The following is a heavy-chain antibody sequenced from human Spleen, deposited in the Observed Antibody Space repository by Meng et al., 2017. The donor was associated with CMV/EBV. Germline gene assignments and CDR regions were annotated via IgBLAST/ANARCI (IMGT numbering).Heavy chain of an antibody. V-gene: IGHV4-59*08. CDR2: IYYTGST. J-gene: IGHJ4*02. CDR3: ASYSNIWYVTDY. Sequence: SETLSLTCTVSGGSISRYYWSWIRQPPGKGLEWIGYIYYTGSTNYNPSLKSRVTMSIDTSKKQFSLKLSSVTAADTAVYYCASYSNIWYVTDYWGQGTLVTVSS. CDR1: GGSISRYY. D-gene: IGHD6-13*01.